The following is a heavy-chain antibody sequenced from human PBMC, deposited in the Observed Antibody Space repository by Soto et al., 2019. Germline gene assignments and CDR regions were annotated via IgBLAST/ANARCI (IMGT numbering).Heavy chain of an antibody. D-gene: IGHD6-13*01. J-gene: IGHJ4*02. CDR3: ARRIADPVYYFDY. CDR2: IIPIFGTA. CDR1: GGTFSSYA. V-gene: IGHV1-69*13. Sequence: ASVKVSCKASGGTFSSYAISWVRQAPGQGLEWMGGIIPIFGTANYAQKFQGRVTITADESTSTAYMELSSLRSEDTAVYYCARRIADPVYYFDYWGQGTLVTVSS.